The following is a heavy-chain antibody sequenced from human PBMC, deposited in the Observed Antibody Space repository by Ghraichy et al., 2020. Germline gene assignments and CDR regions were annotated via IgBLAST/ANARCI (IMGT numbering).Heavy chain of an antibody. V-gene: IGHV3-21*01. CDR3: ARDFNYYYYYGMDV. CDR1: GFTFSSYS. J-gene: IGHJ6*02. Sequence: GGSLRLSCAASGFTFSSYSMNWVRHAPGKGLELVSSSSSSSSYIYYADSVKGRITISRDNAKNSLYLQMNSLRAEDTAVYYCARDFNYYYYYGMDVWGQGTTVTVSS. CDR2: SSSSSSYI.